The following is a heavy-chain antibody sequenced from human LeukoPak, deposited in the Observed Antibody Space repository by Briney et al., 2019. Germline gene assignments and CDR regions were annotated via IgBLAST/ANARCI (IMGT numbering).Heavy chain of an antibody. J-gene: IGHJ4*02. Sequence: GSLRLSCAASGFTFSSYAMSWVRQTPGKGLKWVSAISGSGGSTYYADSVKGRFTISRDNSKKTLYLQMNSLRAEDTAVYYCAGMSYYDSSGYDYWGQGTLVTVSS. D-gene: IGHD3-22*01. CDR2: ISGSGGST. CDR3: AGMSYYDSSGYDY. V-gene: IGHV3-23*01. CDR1: GFTFSSYA.